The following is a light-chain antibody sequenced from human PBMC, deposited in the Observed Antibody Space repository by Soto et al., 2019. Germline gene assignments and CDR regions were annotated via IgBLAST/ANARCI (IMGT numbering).Light chain of an antibody. CDR1: QSISSW. Sequence: DIQMTQSPSTLSASVGDRVTITCRASQSISSWLAWYQQKPGKAPKLLIYDASSLESGVPSRFSGSGSGTEFTLTISSLQPDDFATYYCQKYNIFGQGTKLEIK. V-gene: IGKV1-5*01. J-gene: IGKJ2*01. CDR2: DAS. CDR3: QKYNI.